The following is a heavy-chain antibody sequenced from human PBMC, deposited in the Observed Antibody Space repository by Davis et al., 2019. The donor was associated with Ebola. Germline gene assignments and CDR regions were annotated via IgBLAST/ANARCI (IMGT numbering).Heavy chain of an antibody. Sequence: GESLKISCAASGFTFSSYSMNWVRQAPGKGLEWVSSISSSSSYIYYADSVKGRFTISRDNAKNSLYLHMNSLRAEDTAVYYCAKDGLLTMITYWGQGTLVTVSS. D-gene: IGHD3-22*01. CDR3: AKDGLLTMITY. J-gene: IGHJ4*02. V-gene: IGHV3-21*04. CDR1: GFTFSSYS. CDR2: ISSSSSYI.